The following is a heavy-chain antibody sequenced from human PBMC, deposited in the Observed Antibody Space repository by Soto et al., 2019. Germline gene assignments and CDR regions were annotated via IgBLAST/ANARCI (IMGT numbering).Heavy chain of an antibody. Sequence: PSETLSLTCAVYGGSFSGYYWNWIRQPPGKGLEWLGEINRSGSTNYNPSLKSRVTISLDTSKNQFSLRLSSVTAADTAVYYCATAYYDFWSGFSQKYYIDYWGQGTLVTVST. D-gene: IGHD3-3*01. CDR3: ATAYYDFWSGFSQKYYIDY. J-gene: IGHJ4*02. CDR2: INRSGST. V-gene: IGHV4-34*01. CDR1: GGSFSGYY.